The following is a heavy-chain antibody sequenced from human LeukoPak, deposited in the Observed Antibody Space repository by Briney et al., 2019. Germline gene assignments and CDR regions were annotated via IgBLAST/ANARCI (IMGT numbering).Heavy chain of an antibody. V-gene: IGHV3-7*01. CDR1: GFAFSSYW. CDR2: IKQDGSEK. CDR3: ARRGGRGATPFDY. J-gene: IGHJ4*02. Sequence: PGGSLRLSCAASGFAFSSYWMSWVRQAPGKGLEWVANIKQDGSEKYYVDSVKGRFTISRDNAKNSLYLQMNSLRAEDTAVYYCARRGGRGATPFDYWGQGTLVTVSS. D-gene: IGHD1-26*01.